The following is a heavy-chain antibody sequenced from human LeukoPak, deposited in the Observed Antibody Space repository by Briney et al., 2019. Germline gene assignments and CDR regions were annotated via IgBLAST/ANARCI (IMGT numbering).Heavy chain of an antibody. CDR3: ARVIDYDISGCCLGY. V-gene: IGHV4-34*01. D-gene: IGHD3-22*01. J-gene: IGHJ4*02. CDR1: GGSFSGYY. Sequence: SETLSLTCAVYGGSFSGYYWSWIRQPPGKGLEYIGEINDSGNTSCSPSLKSRVSISVDTSNNQFSLKLSSGTAADTAVYYVARVIDYDISGCCLGYRGQGNRVTVSS. CDR2: INDSGNT.